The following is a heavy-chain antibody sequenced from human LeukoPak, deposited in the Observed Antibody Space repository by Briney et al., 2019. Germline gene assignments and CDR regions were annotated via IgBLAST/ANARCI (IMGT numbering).Heavy chain of an antibody. CDR2: ISSSSSYI. CDR1: GFTFSSYS. Sequence: GGSLRLSCAASGFTFSSYSMNWVRQAPGKGLEWVSSISSSSSYIYYADSVKGRFTIPRDNAKNSLYLQMNSLRAEDTAVYYCARDLTDDFWSGYYTWGQGTLVTVSS. V-gene: IGHV3-21*01. CDR3: ARDLTDDFWSGYYT. D-gene: IGHD3-3*01. J-gene: IGHJ5*02.